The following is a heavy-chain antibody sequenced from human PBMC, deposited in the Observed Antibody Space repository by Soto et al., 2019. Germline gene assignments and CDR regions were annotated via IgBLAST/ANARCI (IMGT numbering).Heavy chain of an antibody. Sequence: GGSLRLSCAASGFTFSSYSMNWVRQAPGKGLEWVSSISSSSSYIYYADSVKGRFTISRDNAKNSLYLQMNSLRAEDTAVYYCARDRASMRFVEWLTPGPWGQGTLVTVSS. J-gene: IGHJ5*02. CDR2: ISSSSSYI. CDR1: GFTFSSYS. V-gene: IGHV3-21*01. CDR3: ARDRASMRFVEWLTPGP. D-gene: IGHD3-3*01.